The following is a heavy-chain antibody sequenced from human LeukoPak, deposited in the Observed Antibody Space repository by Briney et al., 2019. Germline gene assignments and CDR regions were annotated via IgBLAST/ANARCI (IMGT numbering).Heavy chain of an antibody. Sequence: SVKVSCKASGGTFSSYAISWVRQAPGQGLEWMGRIIPILGIANYAQKFQGRVTITADKSTSTAYMELSSLRSEDTAVYYCARDRGNTAMVQPALDDDYRGQGTLVTVSS. V-gene: IGHV1-69*04. CDR2: IIPILGIA. J-gene: IGHJ4*02. D-gene: IGHD5-18*01. CDR3: ARDRGNTAMVQPALDDDY. CDR1: GGTFSSYA.